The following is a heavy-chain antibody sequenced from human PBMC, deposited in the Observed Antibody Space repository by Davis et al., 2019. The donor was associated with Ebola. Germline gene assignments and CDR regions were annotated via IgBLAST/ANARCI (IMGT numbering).Heavy chain of an antibody. Sequence: ASVKVSCKASGYIFTSYGISWVRQAPGQGLEWMGWISAYNGNTNYAHKLQNRVTMTTDTSTNTAYMELRSLRSDDTAVYYCRVWSAYYSFDYWGQGSLVTVSS. CDR3: RVWSAYYSFDY. D-gene: IGHD3-3*01. CDR2: ISAYNGNT. CDR1: GYIFTSYG. J-gene: IGHJ4*02. V-gene: IGHV1-18*01.